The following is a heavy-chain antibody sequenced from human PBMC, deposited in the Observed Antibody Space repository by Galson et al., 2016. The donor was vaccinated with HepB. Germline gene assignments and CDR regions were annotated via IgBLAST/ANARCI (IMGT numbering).Heavy chain of an antibody. D-gene: IGHD5-18*01. J-gene: IGHJ4*02. Sequence: QSGAEVIKPGESLKISCKGSGYSFTDYWIAWVRQMPGKGLEWMGIIYPGDPDTRYRPSFQGQLTISADKSITTAYLQWSTLKASDTAMYYCTISTEHSYRYWGQGTLVTVSS. CDR3: TISTEHSYRY. V-gene: IGHV5-51*01. CDR1: GYSFTDYW. CDR2: IYPGDPDT.